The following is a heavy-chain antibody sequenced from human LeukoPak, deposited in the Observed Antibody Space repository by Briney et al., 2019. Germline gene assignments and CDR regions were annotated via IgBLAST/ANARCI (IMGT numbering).Heavy chain of an antibody. Sequence: GASVKVSCKASGYIFTDYYMQRLRQAPGQGLEWMGWITPNSGATKYAQKFRGRVSMTRDTSINTAYMELSRLRSDDTAIYYCARVSRFYYDSNGDFDYWGQGTLVTVSS. CDR1: GYIFTDYY. D-gene: IGHD3-22*01. V-gene: IGHV1-2*02. CDR2: ITPNSGAT. J-gene: IGHJ4*02. CDR3: ARVSRFYYDSNGDFDY.